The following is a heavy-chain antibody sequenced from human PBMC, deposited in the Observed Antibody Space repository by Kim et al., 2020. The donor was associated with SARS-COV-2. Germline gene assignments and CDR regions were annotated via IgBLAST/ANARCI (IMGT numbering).Heavy chain of an antibody. V-gene: IGHV1-69*04. CDR3: ARYARRDSSSSWDYYYYYYMDV. Sequence: SVKVSCKASGGTFSSYAISWVRQAPGQGLEWMGRIIPILGIANYAQKFQGRVTITADKSTSTAYMELSSLRSEDTAVYYCARYARRDSSSSWDYYYYYYMDVWGKGTTVTVSS. J-gene: IGHJ6*03. CDR1: GGTFSSYA. D-gene: IGHD6-6*01. CDR2: IIPILGIA.